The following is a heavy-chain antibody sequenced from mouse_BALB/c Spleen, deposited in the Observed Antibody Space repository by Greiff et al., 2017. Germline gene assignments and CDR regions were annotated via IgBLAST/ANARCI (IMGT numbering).Heavy chain of an antibody. D-gene: IGHD1-1*01. CDR1: GFTFSSYA. CDR2: ISSGSSTI. J-gene: IGHJ1*01. Sequence: EVKVVESGGGLVKPGGSLKLSCAASGFTFSSYAMSWVRQTPEKRLEWVATISSGSSTIYYADTVKGRFTISRDNPKNTLFLQMTSLRSEDTAMYYCARGYYGSSRYFDVWGAGTTVTVSS. V-gene: IGHV5-9-1*01. CDR3: ARGYYGSSRYFDV.